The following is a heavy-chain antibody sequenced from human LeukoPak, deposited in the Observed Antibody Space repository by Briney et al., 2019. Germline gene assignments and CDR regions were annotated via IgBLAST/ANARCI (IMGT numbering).Heavy chain of an antibody. CDR3: VKHASSYYDGSGSFDR. V-gene: IGHV3-11*01. Sequence: GGSLRLSCAASGFTFSDYYMSWIRQAPGKGLEWAAYISSGTYYADPVKGRFTISRDNAKNSLYLQMNSLRAEDTAVYYCVKHASSYYDGSGSFDRWGQGTLVTVS. CDR1: GFTFSDYY. CDR2: ISSGT. J-gene: IGHJ4*02. D-gene: IGHD3-22*01.